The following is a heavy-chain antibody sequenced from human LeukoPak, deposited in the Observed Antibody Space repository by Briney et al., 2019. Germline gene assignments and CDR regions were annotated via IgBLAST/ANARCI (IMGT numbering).Heavy chain of an antibody. V-gene: IGHV4-39*01. J-gene: IGHJ4*02. CDR3: ARHVYSSGWYATN. Sequence: SETLSLTCTVSGGSISSSSYYWGWIRQPPGKGLEWIGRIYYSGSTYYNPSLKSRVTISVDTSMNQFPLKLSSVTAADTAVYYCARHVYSSGWYATNWGQGTLVTVSS. CDR1: GGSISSSSYY. D-gene: IGHD6-19*01. CDR2: IYYSGST.